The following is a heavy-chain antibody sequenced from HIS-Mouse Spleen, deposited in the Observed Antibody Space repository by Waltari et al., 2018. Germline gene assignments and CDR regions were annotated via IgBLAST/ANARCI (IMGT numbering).Heavy chain of an antibody. CDR2: ISYDGSNK. V-gene: IGHV3-30*18. Sequence: QVQLVESGGGVVQPGRSLRLSCAASGFTFSSYGMHWVRQAPGKGLEWVAVISYDGSNKYYADSVKGRFTISRDNSKNMLYLQMNSLRAEDTAVYYCAKSPAKWFDYWGQGTLVTVSS. CDR1: GFTFSSYG. J-gene: IGHJ4*02. CDR3: AKSPAKWFDY. D-gene: IGHD6-25*01.